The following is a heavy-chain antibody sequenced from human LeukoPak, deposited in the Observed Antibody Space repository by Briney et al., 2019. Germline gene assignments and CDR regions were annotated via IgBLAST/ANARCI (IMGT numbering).Heavy chain of an antibody. Sequence: SVKVSCKASGGTFSSYAISWVRQAPGQGLEWMGRIIPILGIANYAQKFQGRVTITADKSTSTAYMELSSLRSEDTAVYYCARAGFNYYGSGSYYDDWGQGTLVTVSS. J-gene: IGHJ4*02. CDR1: GGTFSSYA. V-gene: IGHV1-69*04. CDR3: ARAGFNYYGSGSYYDD. D-gene: IGHD3-10*01. CDR2: IIPILGIA.